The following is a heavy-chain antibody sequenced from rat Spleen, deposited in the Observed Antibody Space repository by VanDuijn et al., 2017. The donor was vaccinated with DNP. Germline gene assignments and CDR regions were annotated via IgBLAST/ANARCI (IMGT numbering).Heavy chain of an antibody. D-gene: IGHD1-12*03. V-gene: IGHV5S13*01. CDR2: ISPGGGNT. CDR1: GFTFTNYG. Sequence: EVQLVESGGGLVQPGRSLKLSCAASGFTFTNYGMAWVRQAPTKGLEWVASISPGGGNTYYRDSVKGRFTISRDNAKFTLYLQMDSLRSEDTATYYCAYYYDGYYWGQGVMVTVSS. J-gene: IGHJ2*01. CDR3: AYYYDGYY.